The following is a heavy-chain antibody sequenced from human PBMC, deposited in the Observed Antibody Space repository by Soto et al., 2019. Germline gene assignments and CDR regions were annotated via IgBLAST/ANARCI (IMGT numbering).Heavy chain of an antibody. Sequence: SETLSLTSNVSGGSISNSNYYWGWIRQPPGKGLEWIGSIYYTGNTYYNPSLKSRVTISVDTSKNQFSLKLDSVTAADTAVYFCERHSIWLLLSDYWGQGSLVTVSS. D-gene: IGHD3-22*01. CDR1: GGSISNSNYY. J-gene: IGHJ4*02. CDR2: IYYTGNT. V-gene: IGHV4-39*01. CDR3: ERHSIWLLLSDY.